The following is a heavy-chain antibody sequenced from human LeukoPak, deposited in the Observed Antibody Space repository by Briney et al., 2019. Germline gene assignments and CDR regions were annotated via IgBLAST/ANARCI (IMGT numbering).Heavy chain of an antibody. V-gene: IGHV3-49*04. CDR3: TRDFWAGTDY. J-gene: IGHJ4*02. CDR2: IRSKAYGGTT. D-gene: IGHD3/OR15-3a*01. CDR1: GFTFGDYA. Sequence: GESLRLSCTASGFTFGDYAMSWVRQAPGKGLEWVGFIRSKAYGGTTEYAASVKGRFTISRDDSKSIAYLQMNSLKTEDTAVYYCTRDFWAGTDYWGQGTLVTVSS.